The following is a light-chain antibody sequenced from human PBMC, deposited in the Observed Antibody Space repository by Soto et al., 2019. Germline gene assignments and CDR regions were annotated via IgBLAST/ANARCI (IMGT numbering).Light chain of an antibody. Sequence: DIVLTQSQATLSVSPGERATLSCRASQSVSSNLAWYQQKPGQAPRVLIYAASTRATGIPDRFSGSGSGTEFTLTISSLYSEDFGVYYCQQYDNWWTFGQGTKVDIK. CDR3: QQYDNWWT. V-gene: IGKV3-15*01. CDR1: QSVSSN. J-gene: IGKJ1*01. CDR2: AAS.